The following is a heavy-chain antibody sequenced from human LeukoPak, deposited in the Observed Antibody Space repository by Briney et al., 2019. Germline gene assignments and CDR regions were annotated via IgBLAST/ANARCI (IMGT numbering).Heavy chain of an antibody. V-gene: IGHV4-39*01. CDR2: IYYSGST. Sequence: NPSQTLSLTCTVSGSSISSGSYYWSWIRQPAGKGLEWIGTIYYSGSTYYNPSLTSRVTISVDTSKNQFSLKLSSVTAADTAVYYCARHKDYYYSYMDVWGKGTTVTISS. CDR3: ARHKDYYYSYMDV. J-gene: IGHJ6*03. CDR1: GSSISSGSYY.